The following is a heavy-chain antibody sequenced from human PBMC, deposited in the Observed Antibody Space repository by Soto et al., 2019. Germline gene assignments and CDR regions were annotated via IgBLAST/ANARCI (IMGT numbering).Heavy chain of an antibody. J-gene: IGHJ4*02. CDR1: GGSISSYY. CDR3: ARLAYLAAAGSYFDY. Sequence: SETLSLTCPVSGGSISSYYWSWIRQPPGKGLEWIGYIYYSGSTNYNPSLKSRVTISVDTSKNQFSLKLSSVTASDTAMYYCARLAYLAAAGSYFDYWGQGTLVTVSS. D-gene: IGHD6-13*01. CDR2: IYYSGST. V-gene: IGHV4-59*12.